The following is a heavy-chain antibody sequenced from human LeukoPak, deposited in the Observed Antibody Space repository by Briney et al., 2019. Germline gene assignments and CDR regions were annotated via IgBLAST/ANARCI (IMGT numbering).Heavy chain of an antibody. CDR2: IRTKANSYAT. CDR3: TRKGFGDYDFSD. D-gene: IGHD3-3*01. V-gene: IGHV3-73*01. CDR1: GFTFSGST. Sequence: GGSLRLSCAASGFTFSGSTMHWVRQASGKGLEWVGRIRTKANSYATAYAASVKGRFTISRDDSKNTAYLQMNSLKTEDTAVYYCTRKGFGDYDFSDWGQGTLVTVSS. J-gene: IGHJ4*02.